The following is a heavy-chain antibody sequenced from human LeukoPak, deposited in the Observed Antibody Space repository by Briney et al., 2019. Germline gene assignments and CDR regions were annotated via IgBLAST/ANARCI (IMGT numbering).Heavy chain of an antibody. CDR1: GYTFTSYG. V-gene: IGHV1-18*01. CDR3: ARDEGYCSSTSCYSPNNWFEP. CDR2: ISAYNGNT. Sequence: GASVKVSCKASGYTFTSYGISWVRQAPGQGLEWMGWISAYNGNTNYAQKLQGRVTMTRDQSTNTAYMELRSLRSDDTAVYYCARDEGYCSSTSCYSPNNWFEPWGQGALVTVSS. J-gene: IGHJ5*02. D-gene: IGHD2-2*01.